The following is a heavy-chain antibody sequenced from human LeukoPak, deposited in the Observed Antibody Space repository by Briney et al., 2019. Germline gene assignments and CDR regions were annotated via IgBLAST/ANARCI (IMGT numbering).Heavy chain of an antibody. Sequence: SQTLSLTCALSGDSVSTNSASWNWVRQSPSRGLEWLGRTYYRSKWYHDYALSVRSRMTINLDTTKNQFSLHLNSVTPEDTAVYFCARDLGWEPLQSDNWFDPWGQGTLVTVS. CDR3: ARDLGWEPLQSDNWFDP. V-gene: IGHV6-1*01. J-gene: IGHJ5*02. CDR1: GDSVSTNSAS. CDR2: TYYRSKWYH. D-gene: IGHD1-26*01.